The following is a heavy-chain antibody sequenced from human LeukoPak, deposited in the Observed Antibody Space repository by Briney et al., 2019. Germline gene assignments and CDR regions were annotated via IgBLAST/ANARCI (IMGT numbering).Heavy chain of an antibody. Sequence: ASVKVSCKASGYTFTSYAMHWVRQAPGQRLEWMGWINAGNGNTKYSQKFQGRVTITRDTSASTAYMELSSLRSEDTAVYYCARRSYTDIVVVPAAMGEDWFDPWGQGTLVTVSS. CDR2: INAGNGNT. J-gene: IGHJ5*02. CDR1: GYTFTSYA. V-gene: IGHV1-3*01. CDR3: ARRSYTDIVVVPAAMGEDWFDP. D-gene: IGHD2-2*01.